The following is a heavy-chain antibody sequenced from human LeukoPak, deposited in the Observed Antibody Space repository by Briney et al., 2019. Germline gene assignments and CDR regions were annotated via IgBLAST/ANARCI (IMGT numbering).Heavy chain of an antibody. Sequence: PGGSLRLSCAASGFTFSSYGMHWVRQAPGKGLEWVAIIYYDGSDKYYADSVKGRFTISRDNSKDTLYLQVNSLRAEDTAVYYCARQIAYYYDSSGYYTTDYWGQGTLVTVSS. J-gene: IGHJ4*02. CDR3: ARQIAYYYDSSGYYTTDY. CDR1: GFTFSSYG. CDR2: IYYDGSDK. V-gene: IGHV3-33*01. D-gene: IGHD3-22*01.